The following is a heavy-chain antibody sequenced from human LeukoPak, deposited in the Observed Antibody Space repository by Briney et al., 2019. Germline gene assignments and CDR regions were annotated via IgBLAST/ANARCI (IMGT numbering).Heavy chain of an antibody. Sequence: NPGGSLRLSCAASGFTFSDYYMSWIRQAPGKGLEWVSYISSSGSTIYYADSVKGRFTISRDNAKNSLYLQMNSLRAEDTAVYYCARDRYSYGYTPYDYWGQGTLVTVSS. CDR2: ISSSGSTI. V-gene: IGHV3-11*04. D-gene: IGHD5-18*01. CDR1: GFTFSDYY. J-gene: IGHJ4*02. CDR3: ARDRYSYGYTPYDY.